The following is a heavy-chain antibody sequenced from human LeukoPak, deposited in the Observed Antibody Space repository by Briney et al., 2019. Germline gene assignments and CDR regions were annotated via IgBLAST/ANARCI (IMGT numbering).Heavy chain of an antibody. J-gene: IGHJ4*02. V-gene: IGHV3-74*01. CDR1: GFTFSSYW. CDR3: ARDLDYYDSSGYYYPDDY. CDR2: INSDGSGT. Sequence: GGSLRLSCAAFGFTFSSYWMHWVRQAPGKGLVWVSRINSDGSGTNYADSVKGRFTISRDKAKNTLYLQMNSLRAEDTAVYYCARDLDYYDSSGYYYPDDYWGQGTLVTVSS. D-gene: IGHD3-22*01.